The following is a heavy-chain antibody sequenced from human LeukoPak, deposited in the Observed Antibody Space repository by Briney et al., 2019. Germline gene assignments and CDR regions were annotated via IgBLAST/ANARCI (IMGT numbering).Heavy chain of an antibody. CDR2: FYTSGNT. V-gene: IGHV4-4*09. CDR1: GTSITPYS. CDR3: ARHRAEMATITDNTFDM. Sequence: SETLSLTCSVSGTSITPYSWSWIRQPPGRGLEWIGYFYTSGNTHQNPSLKSRVTMSIDASKNQFSLRLSSMSAADTAVYYCARHRAEMATITDNTFDMWGQGTWSPSLQ. J-gene: IGHJ3*02. D-gene: IGHD5-24*01.